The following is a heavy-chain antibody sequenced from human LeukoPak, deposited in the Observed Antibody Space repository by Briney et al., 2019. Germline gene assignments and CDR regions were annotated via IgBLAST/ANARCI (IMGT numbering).Heavy chain of an antibody. Sequence: PSETLSLTCTVSGGSISSYYWSWIRQPAGKGLEWIGHIYTSGSTNYNPSPKSRVTMSVDTSKNQFSLKLSSVTAADTAVYYCVGYCSSTSCSSGDYWGQGTLVTVSS. CDR2: IYTSGST. CDR3: VGYCSSTSCSSGDY. CDR1: GGSISSYY. J-gene: IGHJ4*02. V-gene: IGHV4-4*07. D-gene: IGHD2-2*01.